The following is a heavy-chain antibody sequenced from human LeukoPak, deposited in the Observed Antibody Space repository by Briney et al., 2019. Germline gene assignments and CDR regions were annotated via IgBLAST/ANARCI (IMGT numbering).Heavy chain of an antibody. D-gene: IGHD3-3*01. CDR3: ASINFWSGSDDY. Sequence: KPGGSLRLSCAASGFTFSSYSMNWVRQAPGKGLEWVSSISSSSSYIYYADSVKGRFTISRDNAKNSLYLLMNSLRAEDTAVYYCASINFWSGSDDYWGQGTLVTVSS. V-gene: IGHV3-21*01. J-gene: IGHJ4*02. CDR1: GFTFSSYS. CDR2: ISSSSSYI.